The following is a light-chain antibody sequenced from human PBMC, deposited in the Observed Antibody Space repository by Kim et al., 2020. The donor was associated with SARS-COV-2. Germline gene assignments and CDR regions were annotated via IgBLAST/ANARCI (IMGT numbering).Light chain of an antibody. CDR1: SLRNYF. CDR2: GKN. V-gene: IGLV3-19*01. CDR3: ESRDSSCHQLV. Sequence: SSELTQDPAVSVALKQTVRITCQGDSLRNYFAAWYQQKPGQAPVLVVYGKNHRPSGIPDRFSGSSSGNIASLTITGAQAADEADYYCESRDSSCHQLVFG. J-gene: IGLJ2*01.